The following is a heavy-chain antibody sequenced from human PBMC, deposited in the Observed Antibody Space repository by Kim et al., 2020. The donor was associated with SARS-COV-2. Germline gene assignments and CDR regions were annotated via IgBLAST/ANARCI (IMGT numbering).Heavy chain of an antibody. CDR3: AGGVVPAAVDY. Sequence: SETLSLTCTVSGGSISSYYWSWIRQPPGKGLEWIGYIYYSGSTNYNPSLKSRVTISVDTSKNQFSLKLSSVTAADTAVYYCAGGVVPAAVDYWGQGTLVTVSS. D-gene: IGHD2-2*01. CDR2: IYYSGST. V-gene: IGHV4-59*08. J-gene: IGHJ4*02. CDR1: GGSISSYY.